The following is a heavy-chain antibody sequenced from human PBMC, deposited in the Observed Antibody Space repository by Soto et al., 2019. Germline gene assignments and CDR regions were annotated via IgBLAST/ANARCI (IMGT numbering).Heavy chain of an antibody. D-gene: IGHD2-15*01. J-gene: IGHJ3*02. CDR3: ATPVATPGAFDI. CDR1: GYTLTELS. Sequence: GASVKVSCKVSGYTLTELSMHWVRQAPGKGLEWMGGFDPEDGETIYAQKFQGRVTMTEDTSTDTAYMELSSLRSEDTAVYYCATPVATPGAFDIWGQGTMVTVSS. CDR2: FDPEDGET. V-gene: IGHV1-24*01.